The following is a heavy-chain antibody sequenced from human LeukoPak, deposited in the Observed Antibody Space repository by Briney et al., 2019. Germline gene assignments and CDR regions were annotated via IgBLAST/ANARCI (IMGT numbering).Heavy chain of an antibody. J-gene: IGHJ4*02. CDR1: GFTFSSYW. CDR3: ARVSQLWRFLEWLSKGGLDY. Sequence: GGSLRLSCAASGFTFSSYWMHWVRQAPGKGLVWVSRINTDGSSTSYADSVKGRFTISRDNAKNTLYLQMNSLRAEDTAVYYCARVSQLWRFLEWLSKGGLDYWGQGTLVTVSS. D-gene: IGHD3-3*01. CDR2: INTDGSST. V-gene: IGHV3-74*01.